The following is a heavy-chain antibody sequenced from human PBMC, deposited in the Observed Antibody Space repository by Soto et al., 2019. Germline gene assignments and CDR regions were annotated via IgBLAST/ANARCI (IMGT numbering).Heavy chain of an antibody. J-gene: IGHJ5*02. D-gene: IGHD3-10*01. Sequence: SVKVSCKASGDSFGSYAVSWVRQAPGQGLGWMGAIIPVFGTTSYTQKFQGRVTITADDSTTTAYMELSSLRSDDTAVYYCAREPFGRFDPWGQGTLVTVSS. CDR1: GDSFGSYA. CDR3: AREPFGRFDP. V-gene: IGHV1-69*13. CDR2: IIPVFGTT.